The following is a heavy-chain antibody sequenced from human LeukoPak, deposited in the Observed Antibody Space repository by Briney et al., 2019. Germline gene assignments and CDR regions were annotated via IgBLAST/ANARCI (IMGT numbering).Heavy chain of an antibody. Sequence: SETLSLTCAVYGGSFSGYYWSWIRQPPGKGLEWIGEINHSGSTNYNPSLKSRVTISVDTSKNQFSLKLSSVTAADTAVYYCAPVPSSSWYAFDYWGQGTLVTVSS. J-gene: IGHJ4*02. CDR2: INHSGST. V-gene: IGHV4-34*01. D-gene: IGHD6-13*01. CDR1: GGSFSGYY. CDR3: APVPSSSWYAFDY.